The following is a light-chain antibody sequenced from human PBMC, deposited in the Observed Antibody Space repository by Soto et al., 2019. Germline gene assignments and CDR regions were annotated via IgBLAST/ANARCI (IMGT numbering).Light chain of an antibody. CDR3: QHYNSYSEA. CDR2: KAS. Sequence: DMKMSRSPSSPSASVGDRVTITCQASQDIKQYLNWYQQKPGKAPKLLIYKASTLKSGVPSRFSGSGSGTEFTLTISSLQPDDFATYDCQHYNSYSEAFGQGTKVDIK. J-gene: IGKJ1*01. CDR1: QDIKQY. V-gene: IGKV1-5*03.